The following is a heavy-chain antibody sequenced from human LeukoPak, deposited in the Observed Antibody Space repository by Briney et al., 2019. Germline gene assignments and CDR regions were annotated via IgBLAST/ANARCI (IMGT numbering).Heavy chain of an antibody. D-gene: IGHD1-26*01. CDR1: GFTFDDYA. CDR3: AKEVVGSRWELLQGLDY. V-gene: IGHV3-9*01. CDR2: ISWNSGSI. Sequence: PGGSLRLSCAASGFTFDDYAMHWVRQAPGKGLEWVSGISWNSGSIGYADSVKGRFTISRDNAKNSLYLQMNSLRAEDTALYYCAKEVVGSRWELLQGLDYWGQGTLVTVSS. J-gene: IGHJ4*02.